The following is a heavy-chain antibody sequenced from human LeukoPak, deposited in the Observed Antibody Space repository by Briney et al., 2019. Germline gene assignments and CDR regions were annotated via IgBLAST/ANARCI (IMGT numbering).Heavy chain of an antibody. V-gene: IGHV4-59*01. CDR3: ASHDSSGYYDY. Sequence: PSETLSLTCTVSGGSISSYYWSWIRQPPGKGLEWIGYIYYSGSTNYNPSLKSRVTISVDTSKNQFSPKLSSVTAADTAVYYCASHDSSGYYDYWGQGTLVTVSS. CDR1: GGSISSYY. CDR2: IYYSGST. D-gene: IGHD3-22*01. J-gene: IGHJ4*02.